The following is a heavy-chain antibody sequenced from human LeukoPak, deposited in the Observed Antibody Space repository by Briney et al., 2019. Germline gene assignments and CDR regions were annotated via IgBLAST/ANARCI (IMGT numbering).Heavy chain of an antibody. CDR3: AREYYYDSSGPPRSVFDI. CDR2: ISSSGSTI. Sequence: PGGSLRLSCAASGFTFSSYEMNWVRQAPGKGLEWVSYISSSGSTIYYADSVKGRFTISRDNAKNSLYLQMNSLRAEDTAVYYCAREYYYDSSGPPRSVFDIWGQGTMVTVSS. CDR1: GFTFSSYE. V-gene: IGHV3-48*03. J-gene: IGHJ3*02. D-gene: IGHD3-22*01.